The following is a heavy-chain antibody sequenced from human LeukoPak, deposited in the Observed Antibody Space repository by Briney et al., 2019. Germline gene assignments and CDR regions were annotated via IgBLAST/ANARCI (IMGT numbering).Heavy chain of an antibody. D-gene: IGHD2-15*01. Sequence: SDTLSLTCTVSGGSMSPYYWSWMRQPPAKGPEYVGYIFYTGGTNYNPSLKRRVTVSLDTSKNQFSLKLSSVTATDTAVYYCARLGFCRGDNCLDDYWGQGTLVTVSS. CDR3: ARLGFCRGDNCLDDY. J-gene: IGHJ4*02. CDR1: GGSMSPYY. CDR2: IFYTGGT. V-gene: IGHV4-59*08.